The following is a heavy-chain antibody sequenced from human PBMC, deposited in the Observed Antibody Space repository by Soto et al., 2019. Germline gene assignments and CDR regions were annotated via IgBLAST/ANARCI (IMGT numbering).Heavy chain of an antibody. Sequence: PGGSLRLSCAASGFTFDDYGMSWVRQAPGKGLEWVSGINWNGGSTGYADSVKGRFTISRDNAKNSLYLQMNSLRAEDTALYNCARLGYCSGGSCPYYYYYYMDVWGKGTTVTVSS. CDR1: GFTFDDYG. CDR2: INWNGGST. V-gene: IGHV3-20*01. D-gene: IGHD2-15*01. J-gene: IGHJ6*03. CDR3: ARLGYCSGGSCPYYYYYYMDV.